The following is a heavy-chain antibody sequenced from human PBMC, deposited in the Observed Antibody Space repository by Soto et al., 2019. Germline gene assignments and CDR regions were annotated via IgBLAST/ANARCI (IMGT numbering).Heavy chain of an antibody. CDR3: ARDPGYCSSTSCSEHLTDGLNWFDP. CDR1: GFTFSSYS. D-gene: IGHD2-2*01. CDR2: ISSSSSTI. V-gene: IGHV3-48*01. Sequence: GGSLRLSCAASGFTFSSYSMNWVRQAPGKGLEWVSYISSSSSTIYYADSVKGRFTISRDNAKNSLYLQMNSLRAEDTAVYYCARDPGYCSSTSCSEHLTDGLNWFDPWGQGTLVTVSS. J-gene: IGHJ5*02.